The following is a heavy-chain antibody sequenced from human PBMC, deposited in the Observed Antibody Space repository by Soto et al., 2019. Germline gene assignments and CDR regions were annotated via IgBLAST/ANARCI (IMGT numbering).Heavy chain of an antibody. CDR1: GYNFTSYW. D-gene: IGHD1-26*01. Sequence: EVQLVQSGAEVKKPGESLKSSCKGSGYNFTSYWIAWVRHMPGKGLEWMGIIYPGDSDTRYSPSFQGQVTISADKSISAAYLQWRSLKASDTAMYYCARHPSGSPGWFDPWGQGTLVTVSS. CDR2: IYPGDSDT. CDR3: ARHPSGSPGWFDP. J-gene: IGHJ5*02. V-gene: IGHV5-51*01.